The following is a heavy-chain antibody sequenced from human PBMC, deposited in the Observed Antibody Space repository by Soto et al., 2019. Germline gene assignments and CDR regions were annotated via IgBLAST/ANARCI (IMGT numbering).Heavy chain of an antibody. CDR3: ARVLGYCSGGTCEGWFGP. V-gene: IGHV4-59*12. Sequence: SETLSLTCTVSGGSISSYYWGWIRQPPGKGLEWIGYVYYTGSTNYNPSLKSRVTILVDTSKKQFSLKLSSVTAADTAVYYCARVLGYCSGGTCEGWFGPWGQGTLVTVSA. D-gene: IGHD2-15*01. J-gene: IGHJ5*02. CDR1: GGSISSYY. CDR2: VYYTGST.